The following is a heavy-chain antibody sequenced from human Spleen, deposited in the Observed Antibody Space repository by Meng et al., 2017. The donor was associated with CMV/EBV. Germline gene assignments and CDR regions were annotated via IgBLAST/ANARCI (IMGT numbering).Heavy chain of an antibody. J-gene: IGHJ6*02. V-gene: IGHV4-34*01. CDR2: ISRSGGT. Sequence: GSLRLSCAVFGGSFGEYHWTWIRQPPGKGLEWIGEISRSGGTAYNPSLKARVSISQDTSKIQFSLKLSSVTAADTAVYYCARGSCSSTSCYWYYYYGMDVWGQGTTVTVSS. D-gene: IGHD2-2*01. CDR3: ARGSCSSTSCYWYYYYGMDV. CDR1: GGSFGEYH.